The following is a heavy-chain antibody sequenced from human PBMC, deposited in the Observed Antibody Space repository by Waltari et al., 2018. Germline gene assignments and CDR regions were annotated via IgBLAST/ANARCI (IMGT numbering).Heavy chain of an antibody. CDR3: ARGGIAAAGTWSDY. D-gene: IGHD6-13*01. J-gene: IGHJ4*02. CDR2: IIPNFGTA. V-gene: IGHV1-69*08. Sequence: QVQLVQSGAEVKKPGSSVKVSCKASGGTFSSYAINWVRQAPGQGLEWMWMIIPNFGTANYEQKLQGRGTVTAEKDTSTAYMELSRLRSEDTDVDYCARGGIAAAGTWSDYWGQGTLVTVSS. CDR1: GGTFSSYA.